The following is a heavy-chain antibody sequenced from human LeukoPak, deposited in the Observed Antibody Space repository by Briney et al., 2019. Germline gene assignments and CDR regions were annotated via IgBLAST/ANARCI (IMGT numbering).Heavy chain of an antibody. Sequence: ASVKVSCKASGYTFTSYGISWVRQAPGQGLEWMGWISAYNGNTNYAQKLQGRVTMTTDTSTSTAYMELRSLRSDDTAVYCCASLPGILTGHIRGDYWGQGTLVTVSS. CDR2: ISAYNGNT. D-gene: IGHD3-9*01. CDR1: GYTFTSYG. V-gene: IGHV1-18*01. J-gene: IGHJ4*02. CDR3: ASLPGILTGHIRGDY.